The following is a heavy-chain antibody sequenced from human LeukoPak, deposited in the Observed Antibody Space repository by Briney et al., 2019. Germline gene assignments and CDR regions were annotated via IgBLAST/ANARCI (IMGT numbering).Heavy chain of an antibody. CDR3: ARSAVGTSCCTAVDY. Sequence: GGSLRLSCAGSGFTFGSYAMTWVRQAPGKGLEWVSVISGIGVATYYADSVKGRFTISRDNSKNTLYLQMNSLRAEDTAEYYCARSAVGTSCCTAVDYWGQGTLVTVSS. CDR1: GFTFGSYA. V-gene: IGHV3-23*01. J-gene: IGHJ4*02. D-gene: IGHD1-26*01. CDR2: ISGIGVAT.